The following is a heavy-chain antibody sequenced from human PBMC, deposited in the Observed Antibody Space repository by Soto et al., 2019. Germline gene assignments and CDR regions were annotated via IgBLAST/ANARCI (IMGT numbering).Heavy chain of an antibody. J-gene: IGHJ4*02. D-gene: IGHD5-18*01. CDR3: ARARGYSYGDQYFDY. V-gene: IGHV1-69*01. CDR2: IIPIFGTS. Sequence: VQLVQSGAEVKKPGSSVKVSCKASGGTVSNYALSWVRQAPGQGLEWMGGIIPIFGTSNYAQKFQGRVTITAGESTNTAYIDLSSLRSEDTAVYYCARARGYSYGDQYFDYWGQGTLVTVSS. CDR1: GGTVSNYA.